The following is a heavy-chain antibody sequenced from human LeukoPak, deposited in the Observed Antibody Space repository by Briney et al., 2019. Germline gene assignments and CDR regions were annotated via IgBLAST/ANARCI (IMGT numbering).Heavy chain of an antibody. CDR2: ISAYNGNT. D-gene: IGHD6-19*01. CDR1: GYTFTSYG. J-gene: IGHJ3*02. V-gene: IGHV1-18*01. CDR3: ARERRIAVAGTGDDAFDI. Sequence: ASVKVSCKASGYTFTSYGISWVRQAPGQGLEWMGWISAYNGNTNYAQKLQGRVTMTTDTSTSTAYMELRSLRSEDTAVYYCARERRIAVAGTGDDAFDIWGQGTMVTVSS.